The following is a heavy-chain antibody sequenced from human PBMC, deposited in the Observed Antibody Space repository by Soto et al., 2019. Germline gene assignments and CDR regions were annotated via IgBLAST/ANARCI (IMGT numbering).Heavy chain of an antibody. J-gene: IGHJ6*02. CDR1: GGTFSSYA. CDR2: IIPIFGTA. Sequence: VQLVQSGAEVKKPGSSVKVSCKASGGTFSSYAISWVRQAPGQGLEWMGGIIPIFGTANYAQKFQGRVTITADESTSTAYMELSSLRSEDTAVYYCARAYGSYPTLYYYYGMDVWGQGTTVTVSS. CDR3: ARAYGSYPTLYYYYGMDV. D-gene: IGHD3-16*02. V-gene: IGHV1-69*01.